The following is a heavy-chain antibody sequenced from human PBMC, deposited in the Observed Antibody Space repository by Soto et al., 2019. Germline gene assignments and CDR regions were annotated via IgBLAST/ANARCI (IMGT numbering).Heavy chain of an antibody. CDR1: GGSFSGYY. J-gene: IGHJ4*02. CDR2: ISHSGST. D-gene: IGHD3-22*01. Sequence: SETLSLTCAVYGGSFSGYYWSWIRQPPGKGLEWIGEISHSGSTNYNPSLKSRVTISVDTSKNQFSLKLSSVTAADTAVYYCARDPRWYYDSSGYYLDYWGQGTLVTVSS. V-gene: IGHV4-34*01. CDR3: ARDPRWYYDSSGYYLDY.